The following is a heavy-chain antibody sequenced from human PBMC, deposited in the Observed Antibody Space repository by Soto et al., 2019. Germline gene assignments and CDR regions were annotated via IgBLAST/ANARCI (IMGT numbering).Heavy chain of an antibody. CDR2: INPSGGST. D-gene: IGHD1-26*01. CDR1: GYTFTNYY. J-gene: IGHJ4*02. CDR3: ARGGRKKVEWELLIPPNLPFDY. Sequence: ASVKVSCKTSGYTFTNYYMHWVRQAPGQGLEWMGIINPSGGSTSYAQKFQGRVTMTRDTSTSTVYMELSSLRSEDTAVYYCARGGRKKVEWELLIPPNLPFDYWGQGTLVTVSS. V-gene: IGHV1-46*01.